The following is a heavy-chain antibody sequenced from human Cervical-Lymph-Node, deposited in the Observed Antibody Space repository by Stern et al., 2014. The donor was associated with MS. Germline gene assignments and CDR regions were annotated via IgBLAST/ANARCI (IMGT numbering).Heavy chain of an antibody. CDR1: GGSTSSYY. J-gene: IGHJ6*02. CDR2: IVYSGST. V-gene: IGHV4-59*01. CDR3: ARARTTVTTRRPYYYYYGMDV. D-gene: IGHD4-17*01. Sequence: QLQLQESGPGLVKPSETLSLTCTVSGGSTSSYYWSCIRTPQEKGLAWLGYIVYSGSTNYNPSLKSRVTISVDTSKTQFSLKLSSVTAADTAVYYCARARTTVTTRRPYYYYYGMDVWGQGTTVTVSS.